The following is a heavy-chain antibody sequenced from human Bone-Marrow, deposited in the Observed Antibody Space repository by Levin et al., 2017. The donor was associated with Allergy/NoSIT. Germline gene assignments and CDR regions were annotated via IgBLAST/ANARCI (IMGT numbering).Heavy chain of an antibody. CDR2: IYHSGST. CDR1: GGSISSSYW. D-gene: IGHD6-13*01. J-gene: IGHJ4*02. CDR3: ATWRQLMEQQVVFWCFEY. V-gene: IGHV4-4*02. Sequence: PSETLSLTCAVSGGSISSSYWWSWVRQPPGKGLEWIGEIYHSGSTNYNPSLKSRVTLSIDKSKNQFSLNLSSVNAADTAVYYCATWRQLMEQQVVFWCFEYWGQGTLVSVSS.